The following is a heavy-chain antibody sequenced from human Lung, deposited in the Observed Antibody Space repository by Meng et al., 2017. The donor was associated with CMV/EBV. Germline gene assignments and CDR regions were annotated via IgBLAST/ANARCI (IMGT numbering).Heavy chain of an antibody. J-gene: IGHJ6*02. CDR3: ARDSSSSYYYYYYYYGIDV. V-gene: IGHV3-21*01. Sequence: ESLKISCAASGFTFSSYSMNWVRQAPGKGLEWVSSISSSSSYIYYADSVKGRFTISRDNAKNSLYLQMNSLRAEDTAVYYCARDSSSSYYYYYYYYGIDVWGQGXTVTVSS. CDR1: GFTFSSYS. CDR2: ISSSSSYI. D-gene: IGHD6-6*01.